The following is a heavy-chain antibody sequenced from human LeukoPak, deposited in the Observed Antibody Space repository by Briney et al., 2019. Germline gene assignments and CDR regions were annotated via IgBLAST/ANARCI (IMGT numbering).Heavy chain of an antibody. J-gene: IGHJ4*02. CDR3: ARDTPYSSSSSAINDEPFDY. D-gene: IGHD6-13*01. Sequence: GVSVKVSCKASGYTFTSYAMHWVRQAPGQRLEWMGWINAGNGNTKYSQKFQGRVTVTRDTSASTAYMELSSLRSEDTAVYYCARDTPYSSSSSAINDEPFDYWGQGTLVTVSS. CDR2: INAGNGNT. V-gene: IGHV1-3*01. CDR1: GYTFTSYA.